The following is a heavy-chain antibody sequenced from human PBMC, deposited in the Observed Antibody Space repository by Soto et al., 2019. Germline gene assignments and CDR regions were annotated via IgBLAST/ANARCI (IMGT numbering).Heavy chain of an antibody. CDR3: AREMYSIGYSPFDH. V-gene: IGHV4-59*01. J-gene: IGHJ4*02. D-gene: IGHD3-22*01. CDR2: IYYSGST. Sequence: SETLSLTCTVSGGSLSGYFWSWIRQPPGKGLEWIGYIYYSGSTNYTPSLKSRVTMSVDTSKNQISLKLRSVTAADTAVYYCAREMYSIGYSPFDHWGQRTVVTVSS. CDR1: GGSLSGYF.